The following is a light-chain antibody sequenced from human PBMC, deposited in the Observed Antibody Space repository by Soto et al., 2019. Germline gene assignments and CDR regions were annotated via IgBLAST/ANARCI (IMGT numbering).Light chain of an antibody. J-gene: IGLJ1*01. CDR3: TSYASGSAYV. Sequence: QSVLTQPPSVSGSPGQSVAISCTGTSSEVGGYNRVSWYQQAPGKAPKLLIYDVSNRPSGGSTRFSGSKSGNTASLTISGLQSEDEADYYCTSYASGSAYVFGPGTKVTVL. V-gene: IGLV2-18*02. CDR1: SSEVGGYNR. CDR2: DVS.